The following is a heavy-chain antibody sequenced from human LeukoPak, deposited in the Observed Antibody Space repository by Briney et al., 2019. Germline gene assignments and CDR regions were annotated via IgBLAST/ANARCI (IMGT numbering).Heavy chain of an antibody. D-gene: IGHD3-3*01. J-gene: IGHJ5*01. CDR2: ISPDGNYG. CDR3: VRDWDHYDFDS. CDR1: GFTFSNYW. Sequence: PGGSLRLSCAASGFTFSNYWIHWVRQAPGKGLVWVSRISPDGNYGNYADSVRGRFTISRDNAKNTVYLQMNSLRSEDTALFYCVRDWDHYDFDSWGQGTLVTVSS. V-gene: IGHV3-74*01.